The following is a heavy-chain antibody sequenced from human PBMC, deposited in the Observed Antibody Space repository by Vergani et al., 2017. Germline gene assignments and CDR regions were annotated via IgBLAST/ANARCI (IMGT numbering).Heavy chain of an antibody. D-gene: IGHD6-6*01. V-gene: IGHV5-10-1*03. Sequence: DVQLVQSEAEVKKPGESLRISCKGSGYSFTTYWISWVRQMPGKGLEWMGRIATSDSYTNYSQSFQGNVSISADKSISTAYLQWSSLKASDTAMYYCERLLGYSSSGGNWYFDLWGRGTLVTVSS. CDR1: GYSFTTYW. J-gene: IGHJ2*01. CDR2: IATSDSYT. CDR3: ERLLGYSSSGGNWYFDL.